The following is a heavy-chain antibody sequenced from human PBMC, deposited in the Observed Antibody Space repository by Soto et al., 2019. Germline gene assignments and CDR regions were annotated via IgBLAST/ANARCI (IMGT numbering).Heavy chain of an antibody. CDR2: ICHSGNT. Sequence: PSETLSLTCTVSGGSITIGGYCWSWIRQPPGQGLEWIGYICHSGNTYYNPSLKSRVTTSLDRSKNQFSLNLSSVTAADTAVYYCARHPDRYENWFDPWGQGTLVTAPQ. CDR3: ARHPDRYENWFDP. CDR1: GGSITIGGYC. J-gene: IGHJ5*02. V-gene: IGHV4-30-2*01. D-gene: IGHD3-22*01.